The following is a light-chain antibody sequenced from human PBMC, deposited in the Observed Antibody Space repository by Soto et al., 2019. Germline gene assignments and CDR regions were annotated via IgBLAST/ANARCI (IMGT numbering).Light chain of an antibody. Sequence: QSALTQPASVSGSPGQSITISCTGTSSDVGNYNYVSWFQQHPGKAPKPIIFEVSYRPSGISNRFSGSKSGNTASLTISGLQAEDEAVYYCSSYTTSSTLVFGPGTKLTVL. J-gene: IGLJ1*01. CDR3: SSYTTSSTLV. CDR1: SSDVGNYNY. CDR2: EVS. V-gene: IGLV2-14*01.